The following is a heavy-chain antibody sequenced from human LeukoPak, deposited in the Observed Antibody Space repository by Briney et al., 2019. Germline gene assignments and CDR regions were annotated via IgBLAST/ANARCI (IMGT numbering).Heavy chain of an antibody. J-gene: IGHJ3*02. CDR2: IYPGDSDT. Sequence: GESLKISCKGSGYSFTSYWIGWVRQMPGKGLEWMGIIYPGDSDTRYSPSFQGQVTISADKSISTAYLQWSSLKASDTAMYYCARTSIAVAGTPDAFDIWGQGTMVTVSS. CDR3: ARTSIAVAGTPDAFDI. CDR1: GYSFTSYW. D-gene: IGHD6-19*01. V-gene: IGHV5-51*01.